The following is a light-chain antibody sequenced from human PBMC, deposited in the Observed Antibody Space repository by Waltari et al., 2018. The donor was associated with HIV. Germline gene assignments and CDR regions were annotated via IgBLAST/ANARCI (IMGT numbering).Light chain of an antibody. Sequence: QSVLTQPPSVSGVPRQRVTISCSGSSSNIGINAVNWYQPLPRKAPRLLIYYDDLLPSGVSDRFSGSKSGTSASLAISGLQSEDEGDYYCAAWDDSLNGLVFGGGTKLTVL. CDR1: SSNIGINA. CDR3: AAWDDSLNGLV. V-gene: IGLV1-36*01. J-gene: IGLJ2*01. CDR2: YDD.